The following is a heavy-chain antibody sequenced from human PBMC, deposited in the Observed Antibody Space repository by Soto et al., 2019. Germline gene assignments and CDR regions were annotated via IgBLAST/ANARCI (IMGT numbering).Heavy chain of an antibody. J-gene: IGHJ3*02. CDR1: GFTFSSYG. CDR3: ATDRGVAPISGAFDM. V-gene: IGHV3-30*03. Sequence: PGGSLRLSCAASGFTFSSYGMHWVRQAPGKGLEWVAVISYDGSNKYYADSVKGRFTISRDNSKNTLYLQMNSLRAEDTAVYYCATDRGVAPISGAFDMWGPGTMVAVS. CDR2: ISYDGSNK. D-gene: IGHD3-10*01.